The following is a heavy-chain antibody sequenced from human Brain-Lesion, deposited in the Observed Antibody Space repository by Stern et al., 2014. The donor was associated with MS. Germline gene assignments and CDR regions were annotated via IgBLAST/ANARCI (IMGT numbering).Heavy chain of an antibody. J-gene: IGHJ4*02. V-gene: IGHV3-33*01. CDR1: GFTFSSYV. D-gene: IGHD4-17*01. CDR3: ARDVGYGDYGTLVLGY. CDR2: MWNDGTNK. Sequence: VQLVESGGGVVQPGGSLRLSCAASGFTFSSYVMHWVRQAPGQGLEWVALMWNDGTNKFYADSVKGRFTISRGNSQNTLHLQMNSLRVEDTAVYYCARDVGYGDYGTLVLGYWGQGTLVTVSS.